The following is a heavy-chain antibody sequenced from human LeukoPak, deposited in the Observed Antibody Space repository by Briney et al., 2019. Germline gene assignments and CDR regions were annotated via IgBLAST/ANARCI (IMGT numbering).Heavy chain of an antibody. D-gene: IGHD2-2*01. V-gene: IGHV4-31*03. Sequence: SETLSLTCTVSGGSISSGGYYWSWIRQHPGKGLEWLGYIYYSGSTYYNPSLKSRVTISVDTSKNQFSLKLSSVTAADTAVYYCARGPPLIVVVPAAGFDPWGQGTLVTVSS. CDR1: GGSISSGGYY. CDR2: IYYSGST. CDR3: ARGPPLIVVVPAAGFDP. J-gene: IGHJ5*02.